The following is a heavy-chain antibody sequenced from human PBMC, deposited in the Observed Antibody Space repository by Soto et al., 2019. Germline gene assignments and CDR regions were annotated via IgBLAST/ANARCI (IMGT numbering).Heavy chain of an antibody. CDR2: ISSRGVTI. J-gene: IGHJ4*02. CDR3: ARVTASGWFVNGRDYFDH. V-gene: IGHV3-11*01. D-gene: IGHD6-19*01. Sequence: VQLVESGGALVRPGGSLRLSCNVSGFTFGNYYMSWIHQAPGKGLESISYISSRGVTIYYADSVKGRFTISRDNAKNSLFLQMDSLRAEDTAVYYCARVTASGWFVNGRDYFDHWGQGTLVTVSS. CDR1: GFTFGNYY.